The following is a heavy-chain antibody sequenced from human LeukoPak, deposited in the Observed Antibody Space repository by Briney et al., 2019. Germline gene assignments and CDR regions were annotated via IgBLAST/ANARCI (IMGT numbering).Heavy chain of an antibody. CDR3: ARSSYDSSDLDY. CDR2: INPNSGGT. Sequence: ASVKVSCKASGYTFTVYYMHWVRQAPGQGREWMGWINPNSGGTNYAQKFQGRVTMTRDTSISTAYMELSRLRSDDTAVYYCARSSYDSSDLDYWGQGTQVTVSS. J-gene: IGHJ4*02. V-gene: IGHV1-2*02. CDR1: GYTFTVYY. D-gene: IGHD3-22*01.